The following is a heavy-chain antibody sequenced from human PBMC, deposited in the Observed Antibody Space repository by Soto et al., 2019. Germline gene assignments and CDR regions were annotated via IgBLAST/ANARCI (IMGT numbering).Heavy chain of an antibody. J-gene: IGHJ4*02. CDR2: ISGGGYNT. V-gene: IGHV3-23*01. CDR3: AKALLGVVAGDFYY. Sequence: EVQLLESGGHLVQPGGSLRLSCAASGFTFSSYAMSWVRQAPGKGLEWVSAISGGGYNTYYADSVKGRFTISRENSKNTLYLQMSSLRAEDTAVYYCAKALLGVVAGDFYYWGQGTLVTFSS. CDR1: GFTFSSYA. D-gene: IGHD3-3*02.